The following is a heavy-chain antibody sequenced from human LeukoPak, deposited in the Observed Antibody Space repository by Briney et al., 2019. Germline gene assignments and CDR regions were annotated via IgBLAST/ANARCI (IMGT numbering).Heavy chain of an antibody. V-gene: IGHV4-4*09. CDR1: GGSISSYY. CDR3: ARGDMVATTRFDY. J-gene: IGHJ4*02. D-gene: IGHD5-12*01. CDR2: IYTSGST. Sequence: PSETLSLTCTVSGGSISSYYWSWIRQPPGKGLEWIGYIYTSGSTNYNPFLKSRVTISVDTSKNQFSLKLSSVTAADTAVYYCARGDMVATTRFDYWGQGTLVTVSS.